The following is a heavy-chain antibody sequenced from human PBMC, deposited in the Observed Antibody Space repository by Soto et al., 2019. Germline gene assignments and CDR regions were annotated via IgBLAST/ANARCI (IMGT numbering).Heavy chain of an antibody. D-gene: IGHD3-16*01. V-gene: IGHV1-46*01. J-gene: IGHJ5*02. CDR3: ARMATFGSLNWFDP. Sequence: ASVKVSCKASGYKFTTYFIHWVRQAPGQGLEWMGMIHPSGDTGYAQKFRGRVTMTIDTSTTTAYMELSSLRSDDTAIYYCARMATFGSLNWFDPWGQGTLVTVSS. CDR1: GYKFTTYF. CDR2: IHPSGDT.